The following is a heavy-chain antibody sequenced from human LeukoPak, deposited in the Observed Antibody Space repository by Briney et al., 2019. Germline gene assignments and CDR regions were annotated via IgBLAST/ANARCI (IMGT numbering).Heavy chain of an antibody. Sequence: GGSLRFSCAASGFTVSSFTMSWVRQAPGKRKEWISTININGDSTYYADSVKGRFTISRDNSKNTVFLQMNSLRAEDTAVYYCAKDGLCPNVCPTKIAVAGYFDYWGQGILVTVSS. V-gene: IGHV3-23*01. D-gene: IGHD6-19*01. CDR1: GFTVSSFT. J-gene: IGHJ4*02. CDR2: ININGDST. CDR3: AKDGLCPNVCPTKIAVAGYFDY.